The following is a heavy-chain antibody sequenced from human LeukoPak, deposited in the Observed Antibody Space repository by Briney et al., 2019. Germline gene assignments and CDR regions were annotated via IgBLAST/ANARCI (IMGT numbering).Heavy chain of an antibody. CDR3: AKRYYNDSSGYYHDAFDI. CDR2: ISWNSGSI. V-gene: IGHV3-9*03. Sequence: GGSLRLSCAASGFTFNDYAMHSVRQAPGKGLEWVSGISWNSGSIGYADSVKGRFTISRDNAKNSLYLQMNSLRAEDMALYYCAKRYYNDSSGYYHDAFDIWGQGTMVTVSS. D-gene: IGHD3-22*01. J-gene: IGHJ3*02. CDR1: GFTFNDYA.